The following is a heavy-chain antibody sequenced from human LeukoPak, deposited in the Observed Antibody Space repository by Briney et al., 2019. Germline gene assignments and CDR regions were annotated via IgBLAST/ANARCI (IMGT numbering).Heavy chain of an antibody. CDR3: ATGYCSGGTCYLVENWLDP. CDR2: INPNSGGT. D-gene: IGHD2-15*01. Sequence: GASVKVSCKASGYTLTAYYIYWVRQAPGQGLEWMGRINPNSGGTDYAQNFQGRVTMTRDTSISTAYMELSRLRSDDTAVYYCATGYCSGGTCYLVENWLDPWGQGTLVTVSS. J-gene: IGHJ5*02. CDR1: GYTLTAYY. V-gene: IGHV1-2*06.